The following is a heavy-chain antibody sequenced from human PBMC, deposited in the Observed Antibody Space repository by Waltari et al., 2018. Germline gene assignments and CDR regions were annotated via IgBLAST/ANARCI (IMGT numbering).Heavy chain of an antibody. J-gene: IGHJ4*02. V-gene: IGHV3-23*01. CDR3: AKDEFDSNYPYFDY. CDR2: ISGSGGST. Sequence: APGKGLEWVSAISGSGGSTYYADSVKGRFTISRDNSKNTLYLQMNSLRAEDTAVYYCAKDEFDSNYPYFDYWGQGTLVTVSS. D-gene: IGHD4-4*01.